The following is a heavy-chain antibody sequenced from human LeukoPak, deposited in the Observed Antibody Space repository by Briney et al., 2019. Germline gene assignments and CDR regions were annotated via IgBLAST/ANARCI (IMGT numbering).Heavy chain of an antibody. V-gene: IGHV5-51*01. J-gene: IGHJ4*02. Sequence: GESLNISFKGSGXTFTTYCIGWVRQMPGKGLEWMGIIYPSDSDIRYSPSFQGQVTISADKSISTAYLQWSSLKASDIAMYYCARVYGGPFDYWGQGSLVTVSS. D-gene: IGHD4-23*01. CDR1: GXTFTTYC. CDR2: IYPSDSDI. CDR3: ARVYGGPFDY.